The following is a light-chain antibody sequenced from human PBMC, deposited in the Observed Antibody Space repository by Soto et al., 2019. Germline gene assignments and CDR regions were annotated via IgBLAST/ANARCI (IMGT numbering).Light chain of an antibody. Sequence: ILMTQSPSSLSAFVGDRVTITCRASQDIANFLAWYQQKPGKVPKLLIYAASTLQSGVPSRFIGSGSGTDFTLTISGLQPEDVATYYCQKCKVAPFTFGGGTK. CDR3: QKCKVAPFT. V-gene: IGKV1-27*01. CDR1: QDIANF. CDR2: AAS. J-gene: IGKJ4*01.